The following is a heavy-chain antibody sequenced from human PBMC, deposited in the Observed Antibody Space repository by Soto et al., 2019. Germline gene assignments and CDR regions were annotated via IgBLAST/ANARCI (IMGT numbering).Heavy chain of an antibody. CDR3: LTHDELTGYKSQLDY. CDR2: ISSSGSSI. J-gene: IGHJ4*02. V-gene: IGHV3-48*03. CDR1: GLTFSIFE. D-gene: IGHD3-9*01. Sequence: QAGGSLRLSCAASGLTFSIFEMNWVRHAPGKGLEWVSYISSSGSSIYYADSVKGRFTISRDNAKNSLYLQMNSLRAEDTTVYYCLTHDELTGYKSQLDYWGQGTLVTVSS.